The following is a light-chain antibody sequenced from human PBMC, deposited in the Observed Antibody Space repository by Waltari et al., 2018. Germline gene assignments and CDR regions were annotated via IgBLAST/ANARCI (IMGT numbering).Light chain of an antibody. CDR3: CSYADTSTYV. CDR1: RSDGGNYNY. V-gene: IGLV2-11*01. CDR2: DVY. Sequence: QSALTQPRSVSGSPGQSVTISCTGTRSDGGNYNYVSWYQQHPGKAPKVIIYDVYKRPSGVPDRFSGSKSGNTASLTISGLQAEDGADYYCCSYADTSTYVFGTGTQVLVL. J-gene: IGLJ1*01.